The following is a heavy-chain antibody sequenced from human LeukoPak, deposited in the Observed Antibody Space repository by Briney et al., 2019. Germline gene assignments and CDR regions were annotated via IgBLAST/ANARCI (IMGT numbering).Heavy chain of an antibody. CDR3: ARAANMVRGVMAWFDP. V-gene: IGHV4-34*01. D-gene: IGHD3-10*01. Sequence: PGGSLRLSCAASGFTVSSNYMSWIRQPPGKVLEWIGEINHSGSTNYNPSLKSRVTISVDTSKNQFSLKLSSVTAADTAVYYWARAANMVRGVMAWFDPWGQGTLVTVSS. CDR1: GFTVSSNY. CDR2: INHSGST. J-gene: IGHJ5*02.